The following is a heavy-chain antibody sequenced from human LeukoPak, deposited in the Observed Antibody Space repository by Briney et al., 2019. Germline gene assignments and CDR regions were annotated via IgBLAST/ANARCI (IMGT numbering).Heavy chain of an antibody. J-gene: IGHJ4*02. CDR2: IIPIFGKA. CDR3: AGDPEGVTPLDY. D-gene: IGHD3-10*01. CDR1: GGTFSSYA. V-gene: IGHV1-69*05. Sequence: GASVKVSCKASGGTFSSYAISWVRQAPGQGLEWMGGIIPIFGKANYAQKFQGRVTMTTDTSTSTAYMELRSLRSDDTAMYYCAGDPEGVTPLDYWGQGTLVTVSS.